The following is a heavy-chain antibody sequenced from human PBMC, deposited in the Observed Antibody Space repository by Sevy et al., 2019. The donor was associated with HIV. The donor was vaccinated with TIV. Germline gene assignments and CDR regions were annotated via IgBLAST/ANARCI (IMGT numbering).Heavy chain of an antibody. CDR3: ARLTTKPTSDLYGMDV. V-gene: IGHV1-2*02. Sequence: ASVKVSCKASGYMFTDYYIHWVRQAPGQGLEWMAWINPDDGVTNYAQRFQGEVTVTRDTSISTAYMELSRLRSNDTAIYYCARLTTKPTSDLYGMDVWGQGTTVTVSS. CDR1: GYMFTDYY. CDR2: INPDDGVT. D-gene: IGHD4-17*01. J-gene: IGHJ6*02.